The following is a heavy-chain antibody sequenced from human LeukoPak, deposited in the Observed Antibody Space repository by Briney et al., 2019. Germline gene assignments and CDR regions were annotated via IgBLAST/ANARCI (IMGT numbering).Heavy chain of an antibody. Sequence: GGSLRLSCAASGFTFSSYGMPWVRQAPGKGLEWVAVIWYDGSNKYYADSVKGRFTISRDNSKSTLYLQMNSLRAEDTAVYYCARDPATEYYFDYWGQGTLVTVSS. J-gene: IGHJ4*02. CDR1: GFTFSSYG. V-gene: IGHV3-33*01. CDR3: ARDPATEYYFDY. D-gene: IGHD6-13*01. CDR2: IWYDGSNK.